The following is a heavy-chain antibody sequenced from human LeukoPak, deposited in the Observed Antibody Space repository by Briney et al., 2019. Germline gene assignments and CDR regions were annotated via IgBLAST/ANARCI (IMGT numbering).Heavy chain of an antibody. CDR2: ISSSSRTT. Sequence: PGGSLRLSCAASGFTFSSSNMNWVRQAPGKGLEWVSYISSSSRTTYYPDSVKGRFTISRDNAKNSLYLQMNSLRAEDTAVYYCARDPYSSDYYGMDVWGQGTTVTVSS. J-gene: IGHJ6*02. D-gene: IGHD5-18*01. V-gene: IGHV3-48*01. CDR3: ARDPYSSDYYGMDV. CDR1: GFTFSSSN.